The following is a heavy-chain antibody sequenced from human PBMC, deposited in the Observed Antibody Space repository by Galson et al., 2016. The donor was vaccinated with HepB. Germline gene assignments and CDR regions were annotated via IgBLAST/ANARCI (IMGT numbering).Heavy chain of an antibody. CDR1: GFIFNNYA. Sequence: SLRLSCAASGFIFNNYAIHWVRQAPGKGLEWVAVISDDGSNKYYADSVKGRFTISRDNSKNTLYLQMNSLRVGDTAVYYCAARYGEFLMVFDYWGQGTLVTVSS. J-gene: IGHJ4*02. D-gene: IGHD3-10*01. V-gene: IGHV3-30-3*01. CDR2: ISDDGSNK. CDR3: AARYGEFLMVFDY.